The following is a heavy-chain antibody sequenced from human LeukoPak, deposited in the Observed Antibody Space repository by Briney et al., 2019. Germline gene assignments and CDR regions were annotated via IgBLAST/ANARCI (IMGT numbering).Heavy chain of an antibody. CDR2: ISSSSSTI. D-gene: IGHD3-22*01. J-gene: IGHJ4*02. CDR1: GFTFSSYS. V-gene: IGHV3-48*02. CDR3: AGTPKSDYYDSSGYVDY. Sequence: PGGSLRFSCAASGFTFSSYSMNWVRQAPGKGLEWVSYISSSSSTIYYADSVKGRFTISRDNAKNSLYLQMNSLRDEDTAVYYCAGTPKSDYYDSSGYVDYWGQGTLVTVSS.